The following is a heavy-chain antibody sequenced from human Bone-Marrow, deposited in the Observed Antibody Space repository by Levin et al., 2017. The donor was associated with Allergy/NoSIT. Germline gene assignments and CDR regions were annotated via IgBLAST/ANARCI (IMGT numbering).Heavy chain of an antibody. V-gene: IGHV4-59*01. CDR3: ACIRSGRYYGMNV. CDR1: GTSISNFY. D-gene: IGHD3-10*01. Sequence: SETLSLTCTVSGTSISNFYWTWIRQSPRGGLEYIGYISYGGNTDYNPSLRRRVTISEDTSKNQFSLRLTSVTAAGTPIYICACIRSGRYYGMNVWGQGTTVTVSS. CDR2: ISYGGNT. J-gene: IGHJ6*02.